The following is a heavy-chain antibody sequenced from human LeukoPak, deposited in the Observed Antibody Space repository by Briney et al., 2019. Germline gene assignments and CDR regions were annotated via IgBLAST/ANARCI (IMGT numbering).Heavy chain of an antibody. CDR1: GYTFTNYG. CDR3: ARSPSGTYYRYFDY. J-gene: IGHJ4*02. Sequence: ASVKVSCKAAGYTFTNYGINWVRQAPGQGLEWLAWISAYNGSTNYAQILQGRVTVTTDTSTSTAYMELRSLRFDDTAVYYCARSPSGTYYRYFDYWGQGTLVTVSS. V-gene: IGHV1-18*01. CDR2: ISAYNGST. D-gene: IGHD1-26*01.